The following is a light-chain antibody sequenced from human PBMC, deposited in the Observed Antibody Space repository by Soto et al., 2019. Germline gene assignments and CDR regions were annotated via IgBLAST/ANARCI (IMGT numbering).Light chain of an antibody. Sequence: DIQMTQSPSTLSASVGDRVTITCRASQIISSWLAWYQQKPGKAPKLLIYDASSLESGVPSRFSGSGSGTEFSLTISRLQPDDFATYYCQQYNSYSVNAFGQGTKLEIK. CDR1: QIISSW. CDR2: DAS. V-gene: IGKV1-5*01. CDR3: QQYNSYSVNA. J-gene: IGKJ2*01.